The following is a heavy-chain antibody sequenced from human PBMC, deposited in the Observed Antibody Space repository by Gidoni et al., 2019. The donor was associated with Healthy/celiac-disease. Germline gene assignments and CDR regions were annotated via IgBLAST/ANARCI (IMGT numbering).Heavy chain of an antibody. CDR2: IYHRGST. CDR1: GGSIRSGGYS. Sequence: QLQLQASGSGLVKPSQTLSLTCAVSGGSIRSGGYSWSWIRQPPGKGLEWIGYIYHRGSTYYNPSLKSRVTISVDRSKNQFSLKLSSVTAADTAVYYCARDDRDIVVVPAYWGQGTLVTVSS. CDR3: ARDDRDIVVVPAY. J-gene: IGHJ4*02. D-gene: IGHD2-2*01. V-gene: IGHV4-30-2*01.